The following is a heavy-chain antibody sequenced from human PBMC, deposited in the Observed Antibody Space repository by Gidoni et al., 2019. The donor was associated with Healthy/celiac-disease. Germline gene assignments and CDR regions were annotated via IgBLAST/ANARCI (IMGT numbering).Heavy chain of an antibody. CDR3: ARLSGSGSYYKSSYYYGMDV. V-gene: IGHV5-51*01. Sequence: EVQLVQSGAEVKKPGESLKISCTGSGYSFTSYWIGWVRQMPGNGLEWLGIIYPGDSDTRYSPSFQGQVTISADKSISTAYLQWSSLKASDTAMYYCARLSGSGSYYKSSYYYGMDVWGQGTTVTVSS. D-gene: IGHD3-10*01. CDR1: GYSFTSYW. CDR2: IYPGDSDT. J-gene: IGHJ6*02.